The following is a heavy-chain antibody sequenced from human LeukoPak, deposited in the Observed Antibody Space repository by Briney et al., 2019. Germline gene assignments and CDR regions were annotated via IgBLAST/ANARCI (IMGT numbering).Heavy chain of an antibody. CDR3: ARDLGPYYDILTGYLVY. CDR1: GYTFTSYG. J-gene: IGHJ4*02. CDR2: ISAYNGNT. Sequence: GASVKVSCKASGYTFTSYGISWVRQAPGQGLEWMGWISAYNGNTNYAQKLQGRVTMTTDTSTSTAYMELRSLRSDDTAVYYCARDLGPYYDILTGYLVYWGQGTLVTVSS. D-gene: IGHD3-9*01. V-gene: IGHV1-18*01.